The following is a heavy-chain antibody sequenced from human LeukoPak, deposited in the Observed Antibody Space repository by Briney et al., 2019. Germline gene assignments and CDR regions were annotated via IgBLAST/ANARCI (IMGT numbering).Heavy chain of an antibody. V-gene: IGHV3-66*01. CDR1: GTVSSNY. D-gene: IGHD1-26*01. Sequence: GGSLRLSCAASGTVSSNYMIWVRQAPGKRLEWVSVIYSGGSTYHADSVEGRFTISRGNSKNTLYLQMNSLRAEDTAVYYCARAGGGTIDYWGQGTLVTVSS. CDR2: IYSGGST. CDR3: ARAGGGTIDY. J-gene: IGHJ4*02.